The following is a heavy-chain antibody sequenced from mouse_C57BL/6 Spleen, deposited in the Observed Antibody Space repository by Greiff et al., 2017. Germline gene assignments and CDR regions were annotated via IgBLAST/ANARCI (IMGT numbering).Heavy chain of an antibody. CDR3: AREGYDRYVDD. D-gene: IGHD2-14*01. Sequence: QVQLQQSGAELVRPGASVKLSCKASGYTFTSYCINWVKQRPGQGLEWIGEIYPGSGNTYYNEKFKGKATLTADKSSSTAYMELRSLTSEDSAVYFCAREGYDRYVDDWGKGTTLTVSS. J-gene: IGHJ2*01. V-gene: IGHV1-81*01. CDR2: IYPGSGNT. CDR1: GYTFTSYC.